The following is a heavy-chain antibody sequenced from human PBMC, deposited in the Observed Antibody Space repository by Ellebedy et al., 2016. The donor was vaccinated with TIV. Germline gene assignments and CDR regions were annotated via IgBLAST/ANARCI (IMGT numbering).Heavy chain of an antibody. Sequence: GGSLRLSCAASGVIFSDYSMNWVRQAPGKGLEWLSYISAGGSPIYYADSVKGRFTVSRDNAKNSLSLQMSSLRAEDTAVYYCASSYCGGDCYSSNYYLDVWGKGTTVTVSS. CDR1: GVIFSDYS. V-gene: IGHV3-48*04. CDR3: ASSYCGGDCYSSNYYLDV. J-gene: IGHJ6*03. CDR2: ISAGGSPI. D-gene: IGHD2-21*02.